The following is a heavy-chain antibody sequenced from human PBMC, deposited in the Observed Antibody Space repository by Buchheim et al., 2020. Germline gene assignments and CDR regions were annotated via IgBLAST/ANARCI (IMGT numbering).Heavy chain of an antibody. V-gene: IGHV3-33*01. CDR2: IYYDGSHN. D-gene: IGHD1-26*01. J-gene: IGHJ4*02. Sequence: QVHLVESGGGVVQPGTSLRISCAASGFTFRNYGMHWVRQAPGKGLEWVAIIYYDGSHNDYADSVKGRFTISRDNSKNTLLLQMNSLRADDTAFYYCASGVGATYYFDYWGQG. CDR1: GFTFRNYG. CDR3: ASGVGATYYFDY.